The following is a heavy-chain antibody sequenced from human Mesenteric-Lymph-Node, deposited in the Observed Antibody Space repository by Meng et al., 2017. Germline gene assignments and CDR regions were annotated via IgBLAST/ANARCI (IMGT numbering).Heavy chain of an antibody. Sequence: QVQSHESGPGLGRPWETLSLTCTVSGDSVNTHYYWSWIRQSPEKGLELIGYIYHSGSANYNPSLKNRVTISVDTSRNQFSMKLNSLTAADTAVYYCARMIGSGPFDHWGQGSLVTVSS. J-gene: IGHJ4*02. CDR2: IYHSGSA. CDR1: GDSVNTHYY. D-gene: IGHD6-19*01. V-gene: IGHV4-61*01. CDR3: ARMIGSGPFDH.